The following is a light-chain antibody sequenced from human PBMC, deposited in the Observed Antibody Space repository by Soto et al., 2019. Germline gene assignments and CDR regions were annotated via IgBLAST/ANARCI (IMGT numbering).Light chain of an antibody. Sequence: EIVLTQSPATLSLSPGERATLSCRASQSVSGDLAWYQQKPGQAPRLLIYDASNRATGIPARFSGSGSGTDFTLTISSLEPEDFAVYYCQQRGNRPPWTFGQGTKVDIK. CDR1: QSVSGD. J-gene: IGKJ1*01. V-gene: IGKV3-11*01. CDR3: QQRGNRPPWT. CDR2: DAS.